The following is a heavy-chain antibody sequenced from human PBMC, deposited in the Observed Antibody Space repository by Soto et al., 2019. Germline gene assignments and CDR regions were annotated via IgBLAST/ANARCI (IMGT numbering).Heavy chain of an antibody. V-gene: IGHV1-69*01. Sequence: QVQLVQSGAEVKKPGSSVKVSCKASGGTFSSYAISWVRQAPGQGLEWMGGIIPIFGTANYAQKFQGRVTITADESTSTAYMELSSLRAEDTAVYYCARDRATVVVAATHWFEPWGQGTLVTVSS. CDR2: IIPIFGTA. D-gene: IGHD2-15*01. J-gene: IGHJ5*02. CDR3: ARDRATVVVAATHWFEP. CDR1: GGTFSSYA.